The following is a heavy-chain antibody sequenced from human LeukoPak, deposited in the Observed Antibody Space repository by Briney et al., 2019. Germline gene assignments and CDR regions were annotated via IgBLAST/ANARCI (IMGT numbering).Heavy chain of an antibody. V-gene: IGHV3-48*03. CDR3: ARENYDSSGSFDY. D-gene: IGHD3-22*01. Sequence: RGSLRLSCAASGFTFSSYEMNWVRQAPGKGLEWVSYISSSGSTIYYADSVKGRFTISRDNAKNSLYLQMNSLRAEDTAVYYCARENYDSSGSFDYWGQGTLVTVSS. J-gene: IGHJ4*02. CDR1: GFTFSSYE. CDR2: ISSSGSTI.